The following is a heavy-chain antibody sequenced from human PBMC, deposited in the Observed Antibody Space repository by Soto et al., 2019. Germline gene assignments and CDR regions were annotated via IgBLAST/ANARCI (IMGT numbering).Heavy chain of an antibody. CDR1: GGSISSGGYS. V-gene: IGHV4-30-2*01. J-gene: IGHJ4*02. Sequence: SETLSLTCTVSGGSISSGGYSWSWIRQPPGKGLEWIGYIYHSGSTYYNPSLKSRVTISVDRSKNQFSLKLSSVTAADTAVYYCARSGGSSWSLGYWVQGTLVTVSS. CDR2: IYHSGST. D-gene: IGHD6-13*01. CDR3: ARSGGSSWSLGY.